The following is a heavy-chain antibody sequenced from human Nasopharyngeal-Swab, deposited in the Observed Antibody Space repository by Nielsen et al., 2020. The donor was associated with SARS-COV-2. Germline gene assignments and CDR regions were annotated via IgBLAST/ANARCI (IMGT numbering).Heavy chain of an antibody. Sequence: SETLSLNCTVSGGSISSSSYYWGWIRQPPGKGLEWIGSIYYSGSTYYNPSLRSRVTISVDTSKNQFSLKLSSVTAADTAVYYCVGSSWYGDYSYYYGMDVWGQGTTVTVSS. CDR1: GGSISSSSYY. CDR3: VGSSWYGDYSYYYGMDV. D-gene: IGHD6-13*01. CDR2: IYYSGST. J-gene: IGHJ6*02. V-gene: IGHV4-39*07.